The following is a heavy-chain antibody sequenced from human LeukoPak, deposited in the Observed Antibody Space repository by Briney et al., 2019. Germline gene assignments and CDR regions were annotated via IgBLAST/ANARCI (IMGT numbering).Heavy chain of an antibody. CDR1: GFTVSSNY. V-gene: IGHV3-53*01. D-gene: IGHD6-19*01. CDR3: ARGQIAVAGGLYFDY. Sequence: GGSLRLSCAASGFTVSSNYMSWVRQAPGKGLEWVSVIYSGGSTYYADSVKGRFTISRDNSKNTLYLQMNSLRAEDTAVYYCARGQIAVAGGLYFDYWGQGTLVTVSS. J-gene: IGHJ4*02. CDR2: IYSGGST.